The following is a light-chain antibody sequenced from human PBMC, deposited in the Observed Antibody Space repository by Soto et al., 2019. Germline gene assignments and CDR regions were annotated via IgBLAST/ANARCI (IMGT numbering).Light chain of an antibody. CDR2: EVS. CDR1: SSDVGGYNY. CDR3: SSYAGSNIYV. Sequence: QSALTQPPSASGSPGQSVTISCTGTSSDVGGYNYVSWYQQHPGKAPKLMIYEVSKRPSGVPDRFSGSKSGNTASLPVSGLQAEDEAEYYCSSYAGSNIYVFGTGTKLTVL. J-gene: IGLJ1*01. V-gene: IGLV2-8*01.